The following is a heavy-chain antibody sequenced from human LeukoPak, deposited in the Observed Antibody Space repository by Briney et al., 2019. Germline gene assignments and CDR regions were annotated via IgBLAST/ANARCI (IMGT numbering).Heavy chain of an antibody. Sequence: SETLSLTCAVYGGSLTVYYWGWIRQPPGKGLEWIGEINHSGSTNYNPSLKSRVTISVDTSKNQFSLTLSSVTAADTAVYYCARTPCSGGICYSGADFGAFDIWGQGTMVTVSS. J-gene: IGHJ3*02. CDR1: GGSLTVYY. CDR2: INHSGST. V-gene: IGHV4-34*01. CDR3: ARTPCSGGICYSGADFGAFDI. D-gene: IGHD2-15*01.